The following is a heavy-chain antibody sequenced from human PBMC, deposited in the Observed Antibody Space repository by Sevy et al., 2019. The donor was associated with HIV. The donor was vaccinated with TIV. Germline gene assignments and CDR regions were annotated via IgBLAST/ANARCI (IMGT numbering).Heavy chain of an antibody. CDR3: ARDSTVITVFQY. V-gene: IGHV1-46*01. CDR1: GYTFTNYY. D-gene: IGHD1-20*01. Sequence: ASVKLSCKASGYTFTNYYIHWMRQAPGQGLEWMGIINPSGGSTSYAQKFQGRVTMTRDTSTSTVYMELSSLRSEDTAVYYCARDSTVITVFQYWGQGTLVTVSS. J-gene: IGHJ4*02. CDR2: INPSGGST.